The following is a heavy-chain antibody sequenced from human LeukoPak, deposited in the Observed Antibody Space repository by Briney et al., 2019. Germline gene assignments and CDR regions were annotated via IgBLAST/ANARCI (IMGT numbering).Heavy chain of an antibody. V-gene: IGHV3-30-3*01. CDR2: ISYDGIDK. Sequence: HPGGSLRLSCAASGFTFSNYAMHWVRQAPGKGLEWVAVISYDGIDKYYAHSVKGRFTISRDNSKNTRYLQMNSLRGEDTAVYYCARGEYLAGKGGAYWGQGTLVTVSS. D-gene: IGHD6-19*01. CDR1: GFTFSNYA. J-gene: IGHJ4*02. CDR3: ARGEYLAGKGGAY.